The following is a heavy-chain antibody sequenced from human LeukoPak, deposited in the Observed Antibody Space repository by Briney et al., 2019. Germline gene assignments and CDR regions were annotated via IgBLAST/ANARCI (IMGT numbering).Heavy chain of an antibody. D-gene: IGHD6-13*01. CDR3: ARTDSAAGPYYYYYYGMDV. CDR2: INPNSGGT. CDR1: GYTFTGYY. Sequence: ASVKVSCNASGYTFTGYYMHWVRQAPGQGLELMGWINPNSGGTNYAQKFQGRVTMTRDTSISTAYMDLSRLRSDDTAVYFCARTDSAAGPYYYYYYGMDVWGQGTTVTVSS. J-gene: IGHJ6*02. V-gene: IGHV1-2*02.